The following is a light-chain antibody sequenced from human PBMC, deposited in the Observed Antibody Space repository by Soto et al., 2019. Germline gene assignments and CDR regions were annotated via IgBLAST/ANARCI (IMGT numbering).Light chain of an antibody. CDR2: DAS. CDR1: QSISSW. Sequence: DIQMTQSPSALSASVRDRDTNTCRASQSISSWLAWYQQKPGKAPRLLIYDASYLERGVASRFSGSGSGTDFTLTISDLQPDDLGTYYCQQYNNFWTFGPGTKVDIK. CDR3: QQYNNFWT. J-gene: IGKJ1*01. V-gene: IGKV1-5*01.